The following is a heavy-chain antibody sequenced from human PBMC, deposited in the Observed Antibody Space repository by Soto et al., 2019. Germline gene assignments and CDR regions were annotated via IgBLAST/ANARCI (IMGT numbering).Heavy chain of an antibody. J-gene: IGHJ6*03. Sequence: SETLPLTCAVYGGSFSGYYWIWIRQPPGKGLEWIGEINHSGSTNYNPSLKSRVTISVDTSKNQFSLKLSSVTAADTAVYYCARGTLAYDILTGYYSRNYYYYMDVWGKGTTVTVSS. V-gene: IGHV4-34*01. CDR3: ARGTLAYDILTGYYSRNYYYYMDV. CDR2: INHSGST. D-gene: IGHD3-9*01. CDR1: GGSFSGYY.